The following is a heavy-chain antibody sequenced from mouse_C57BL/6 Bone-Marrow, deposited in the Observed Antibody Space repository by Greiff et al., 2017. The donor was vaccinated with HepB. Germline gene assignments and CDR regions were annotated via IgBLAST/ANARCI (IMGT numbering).Heavy chain of an antibody. CDR1: GFTFSDYG. J-gene: IGHJ2*01. V-gene: IGHV5-17*01. CDR3: ARMNWDLFDY. D-gene: IGHD4-1*01. CDR2: ISSGSSTI. Sequence: EVKVVESGGGLVKPGGSLKLSCAASGFTFSDYGMHWVRQAPEKGLEWVAYISSGSSTIYYADTVKGRFTISRDNAKNTLFLQMTSLRSEDTAMYYCARMNWDLFDYWGQGTTLTVSS.